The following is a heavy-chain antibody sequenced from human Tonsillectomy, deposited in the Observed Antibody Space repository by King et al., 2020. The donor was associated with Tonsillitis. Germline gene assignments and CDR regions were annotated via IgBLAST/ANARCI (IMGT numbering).Heavy chain of an antibody. J-gene: IGHJ6*03. V-gene: IGHV4-61*01. CDR2: LDHSGNT. Sequence: QLQESGPGRVKPSETLSLTCTVSGGSITSGSYYWSWIRQTPGKGLEWIGYLDHSGNTNYISSLKSRVTISADTSKNQFSLMVTSVTAADTAVYYCARGYGYYYYYMDVWGKGTTVTVSS. CDR3: ARGYGYYYYYMDV. D-gene: IGHD1-1*01. CDR1: GGSITSGSYY.